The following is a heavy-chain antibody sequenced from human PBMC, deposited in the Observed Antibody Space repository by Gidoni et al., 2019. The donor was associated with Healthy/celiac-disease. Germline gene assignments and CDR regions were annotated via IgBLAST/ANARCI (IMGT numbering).Heavy chain of an antibody. Sequence: QVQLVQSGAEVKTPGASVQVSCKASGYNFTSYDINWVRQATGQGLEWMGWMNPNSGNTGYAQKFQGRVTMTRNTSISTAYMELSSLRSEDTAVYYCARLAAPHYYYYGMDVWGQGTTVTVSS. CDR2: MNPNSGNT. J-gene: IGHJ6*02. CDR3: ARLAAPHYYYYGMDV. V-gene: IGHV1-8*01. CDR1: GYNFTSYD. D-gene: IGHD6-13*01.